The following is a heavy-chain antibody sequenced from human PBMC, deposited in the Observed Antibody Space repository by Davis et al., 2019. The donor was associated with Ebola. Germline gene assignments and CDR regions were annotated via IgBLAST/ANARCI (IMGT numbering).Heavy chain of an antibody. CDR2: INTDASST. D-gene: IGHD3/OR15-3a*01. V-gene: IGHV3-74*01. Sequence: GSLRLSCAASGFTFSSYWMHWVRQAPGKGLVWVSRINTDASSTKYADSVKGRFTISRDNAKNTLYLQMNSLRAEDTAVYYCAKDRWTGYYVFDSWGQGAQVTVSS. CDR1: GFTFSSYW. CDR3: AKDRWTGYYVFDS. J-gene: IGHJ4*02.